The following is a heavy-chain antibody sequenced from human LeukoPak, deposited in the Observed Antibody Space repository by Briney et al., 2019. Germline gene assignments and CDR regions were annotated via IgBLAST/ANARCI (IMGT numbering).Heavy chain of an antibody. CDR2: INHSRST. CDR3: ARDPIVGATAGAFDI. CDR1: GGSFSGYY. V-gene: IGHV4-34*01. D-gene: IGHD1-26*01. J-gene: IGHJ3*02. Sequence: SETLSLTCAVYGGSFSGYYWSWIRQPPGKGLEWIGEINHSRSTNYNPSLKSRVTISVDTSKNQFSLKLSSVTAADTAVYYCARDPIVGATAGAFDIWGQGTMATVSS.